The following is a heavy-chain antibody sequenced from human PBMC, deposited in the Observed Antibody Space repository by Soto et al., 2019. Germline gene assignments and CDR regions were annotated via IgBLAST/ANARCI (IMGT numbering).Heavy chain of an antibody. Sequence: VGSLRLSCAASGFTFSSYWMSWVRQAPGKGLEWVSTLIGGHYGTAYSYSVKGRFTVSRDNSKNCLYLQMNSLGVEDTAMYFCAKGKSTGDIDWFDPWGQGSLVTVSS. D-gene: IGHD3-10*01. CDR1: GFTFSSYW. V-gene: IGHV3-23*01. CDR2: LIGGHYGT. J-gene: IGHJ5*02. CDR3: AKGKSTGDIDWFDP.